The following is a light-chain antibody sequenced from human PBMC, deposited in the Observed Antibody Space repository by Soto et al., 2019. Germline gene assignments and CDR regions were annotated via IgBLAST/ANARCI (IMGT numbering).Light chain of an antibody. CDR1: QSLSYW. CDR3: QQYDRFPYT. J-gene: IGKJ2*01. CDR2: KAS. Sequence: DVQKTKSPSTLSASVGDTVTITCRASQSLSYWLAWYQQKPGQAPKLLIHKASTLESGVPSRFSGSGSGTEFTLTISSLQPDDFATFYCQQYDRFPYTFGQGTKLEIK. V-gene: IGKV1-5*03.